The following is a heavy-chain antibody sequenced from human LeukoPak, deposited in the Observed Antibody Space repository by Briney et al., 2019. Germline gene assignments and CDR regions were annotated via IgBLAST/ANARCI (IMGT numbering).Heavy chain of an antibody. CDR1: GGSLSGYY. CDR3: ARTTEAHSWRTRYYDYYMDV. CDR2: INDSGST. D-gene: IGHD6-13*01. Sequence: SETLSLTCAVYGGSLSGYYWSWIRQSPGKGLEWIGEINDSGSTNYNPSLKSRVTISVDTSKNQFSLKLSSVTAADTAVYYCARTTEAHSWRTRYYDYYMDVWGKGTTVTVSS. J-gene: IGHJ6*03. V-gene: IGHV4-34*01.